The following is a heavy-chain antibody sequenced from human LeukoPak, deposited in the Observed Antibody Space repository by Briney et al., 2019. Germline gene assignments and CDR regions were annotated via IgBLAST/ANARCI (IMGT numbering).Heavy chain of an antibody. CDR3: AALCTSTSCDNH. J-gene: IGHJ5*02. Sequence: QPGGSLRLSCAASGFTFSTYHVNWVRQAPGKGLEWVSYMSSSTTTIYYADSVKGRFTISRDNAKNSLYLQMNSLRDEDTAVYYCAALCTSTSCDNHWGQGTLVTVSS. V-gene: IGHV3-48*02. D-gene: IGHD2-2*01. CDR2: MSSSTTTI. CDR1: GFTFSTYH.